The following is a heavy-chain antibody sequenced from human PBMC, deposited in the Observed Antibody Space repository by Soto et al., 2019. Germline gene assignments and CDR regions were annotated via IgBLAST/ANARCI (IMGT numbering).Heavy chain of an antibody. Sequence: EVRLLESGGSLEKPGGSLRLSCGASGFTFASYTMAWVRQAPGKGLEWVSMISSTGGTTYYADYVKGRFTISRDNSRDTLYLQMNSLRADDTAVYYCAKASVVASARPGGSGGLFESWGQGTQVIVSS. CDR3: AKASVVASARPGGSGGLFES. D-gene: IGHD1-26*01. V-gene: IGHV3-23*01. CDR2: ISSTGGTT. CDR1: GFTFASYT. J-gene: IGHJ4*02.